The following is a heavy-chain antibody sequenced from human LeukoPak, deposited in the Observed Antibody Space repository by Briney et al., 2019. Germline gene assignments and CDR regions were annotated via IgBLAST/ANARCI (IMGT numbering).Heavy chain of an antibody. D-gene: IGHD5-18*01. V-gene: IGHV3-11*01. CDR1: GFTFSDYY. J-gene: IGHJ5*02. Sequence: PGGSLRLSCAASGFTFSDYYMSWIRQAPGKGLEWVSYISSSGSTIYYADSVKGRFTISRDNAKNSLYLQMNSLRAEDTAVYYCAGGYSYGYSNWFGPWGQGIMVTVSS. CDR2: ISSSGSTI. CDR3: AGGYSYGYSNWFGP.